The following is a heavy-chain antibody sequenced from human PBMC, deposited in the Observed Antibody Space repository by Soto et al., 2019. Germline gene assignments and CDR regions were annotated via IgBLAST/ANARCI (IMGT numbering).Heavy chain of an antibody. J-gene: IGHJ4*02. D-gene: IGHD3-22*01. CDR1: GYTFTSYA. CDR2: INAGNGNT. CDR3: ARSYYDSSGYYYFDY. Sequence: ASVKVSCKASGYTFTSYAMHWVRQAPGQRLEWMGWINAGNGNTKYSQKFQGRVTITRDTSASTAYMELSSLRSEDTAVYYCARSYYDSSGYYYFDYWGQGTLVTVSS. V-gene: IGHV1-3*01.